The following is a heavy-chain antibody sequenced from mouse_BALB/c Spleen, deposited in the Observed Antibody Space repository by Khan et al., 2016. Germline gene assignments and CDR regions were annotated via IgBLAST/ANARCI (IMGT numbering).Heavy chain of an antibody. J-gene: IGHJ3*01. V-gene: IGHV1-69*02. CDR1: GYTFTSHW. Sequence: QVQLQQSGAELVRPGPSVKLSCKASGYTFTSHWINWMKQRPGQGLEWIGNIYPFDRYTNYNQKFKDKATLTVDKSSSTAYMQLSSPTSEDSAIYYGTRGDSSMIRRFANWGQGTLVTVSA. D-gene: IGHD2-4*01. CDR3: TRGDSSMIRRFAN. CDR2: IYPFDRYT.